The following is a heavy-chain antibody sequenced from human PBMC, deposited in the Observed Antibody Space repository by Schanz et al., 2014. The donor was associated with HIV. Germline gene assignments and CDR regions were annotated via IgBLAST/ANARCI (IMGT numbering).Heavy chain of an antibody. CDR3: ARGLGY. CDR2: ISGSGVNT. J-gene: IGHJ4*02. V-gene: IGHV3-23*04. Sequence: EVQLVQSGGGLVKPGGSLRISCAASGFTFRHAWMSWVRQAPGKGLEWVSAISGSGVNTYYADSVKGRFTISRDNSKNTLYLQMNSLRAEDTAVYYCARGLGYWGQGTLVTVSS. CDR1: GFTFRHAW.